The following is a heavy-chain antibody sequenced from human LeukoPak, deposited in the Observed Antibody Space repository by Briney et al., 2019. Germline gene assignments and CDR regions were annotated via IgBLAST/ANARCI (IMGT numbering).Heavy chain of an antibody. V-gene: IGHV4-34*01. CDR1: GGSFSDYY. Sequence: SETLSLTCPVYGGSFSDYYWNWIRQPPGKGLEWIGEINHSRGNNYNPSLKSRVTISVATSKNQFYMKLSSVTAADTDVYYCAREGYVILTVWDFHYFDYWGQGTLVTVSS. D-gene: IGHD3-9*01. CDR2: INHSRGN. CDR3: AREGYVILTVWDFHYFDY. J-gene: IGHJ4*02.